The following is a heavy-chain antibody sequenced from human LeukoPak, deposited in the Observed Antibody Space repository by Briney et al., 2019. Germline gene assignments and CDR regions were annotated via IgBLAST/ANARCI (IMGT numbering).Heavy chain of an antibody. CDR1: GGSIGSYY. D-gene: IGHD3-3*01. Sequence: SETLSLTCTVSGGSIGSYYWTCIRQPAGKGLEWIGHIYTSGSTNYNPSLKSRVTMSVDTSKNQLSLKLSSVTATYTDVYYCARVVGVTIYGVANPHFDYWGQGTLVTVSS. V-gene: IGHV4-4*07. CDR3: ARVVGVTIYGVANPHFDY. J-gene: IGHJ4*02. CDR2: IYTSGST.